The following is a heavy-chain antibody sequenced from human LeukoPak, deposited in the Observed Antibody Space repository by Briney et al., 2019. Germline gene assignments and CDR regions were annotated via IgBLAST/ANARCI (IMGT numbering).Heavy chain of an antibody. D-gene: IGHD3-22*01. CDR2: INPNSGGT. V-gene: IGHV1-2*02. J-gene: IGHJ3*02. CDR1: GYTFTGYY. CDR3: AALQENYYDSSGPDAFDI. Sequence: ASVKVSCKASGYTFTGYYMHWVRQAPGQGLEWMGWINPNSGGTNYAQKFQGRVTMTRDTSISTAYMELSRLRSDDTAVYYCAALQENYYDSSGPDAFDIWGQGTMVTVSS.